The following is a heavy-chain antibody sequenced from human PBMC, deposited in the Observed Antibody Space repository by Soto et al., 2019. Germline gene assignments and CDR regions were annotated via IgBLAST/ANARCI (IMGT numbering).Heavy chain of an antibody. V-gene: IGHV1-2*04. D-gene: IGHD2-2*01. CDR1: GYTFTGYY. CDR3: ARAGCSSTSCYDASFDY. Sequence: ASVKVSCKASGYTFTGYYMHWVRQAPGQGLEWMGWINPNSGGTNYAQKFQGWVTMTRDTSISTAYMELSRLRSDDTAVYYCARAGCSSTSCYDASFDYWGQGTLVTVSS. J-gene: IGHJ4*02. CDR2: INPNSGGT.